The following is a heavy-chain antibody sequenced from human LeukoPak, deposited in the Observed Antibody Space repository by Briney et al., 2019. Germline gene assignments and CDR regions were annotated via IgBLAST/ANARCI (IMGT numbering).Heavy chain of an antibody. CDR3: AGDIVVVPAARRGQKAGIAAAGDY. CDR1: GYTFTSYG. D-gene: IGHD2-2*01. J-gene: IGHJ4*02. V-gene: IGHV1-18*01. CDR2: ISAYNGNT. Sequence: ASVKVSCKASGYTFTSYGISWVRQAPGQGLEWMGWISAYNGNTNYAQKLQGRVTMTTDTSTSTAYMELRSLRSDDTAVYYCAGDIVVVPAARRGQKAGIAAAGDYWGQGTLVTVSS.